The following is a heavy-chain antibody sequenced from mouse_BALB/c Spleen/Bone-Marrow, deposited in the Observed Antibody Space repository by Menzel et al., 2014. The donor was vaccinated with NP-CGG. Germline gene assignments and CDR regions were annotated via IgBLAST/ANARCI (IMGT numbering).Heavy chain of an antibody. D-gene: IGHD2-4*01. CDR1: GFTFTDYY. Sequence: EVKLMDSGGGLVQPGGSLRLSCATSGFTFTDYYMSWVRQPPGKALEWLGFIRDKANGYTTECSASVKGRFTISRDNSQSILYLQMNTLRAEDSATYYCAREIINDYHWYFDVWGAGTTVTVSS. CDR3: AREIINDYHWYFDV. V-gene: IGHV7-3*02. J-gene: IGHJ1*01. CDR2: IRDKANGYTT.